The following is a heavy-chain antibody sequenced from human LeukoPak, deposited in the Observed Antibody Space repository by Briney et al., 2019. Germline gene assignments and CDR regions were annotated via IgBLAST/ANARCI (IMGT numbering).Heavy chain of an antibody. Sequence: GASVKVSCKASGGTFSSYAFSWVRQAPGQGLEWMGGIIPIFGTTNYAQKFQGRVTITTDESTSTAYMELSSLRSEDTAVYYCASEYCSGGSCYSGWFDPWGQGTLVTVSS. V-gene: IGHV1-69*05. CDR2: IIPIFGTT. CDR3: ASEYCSGGSCYSGWFDP. D-gene: IGHD2-15*01. J-gene: IGHJ5*02. CDR1: GGTFSSYA.